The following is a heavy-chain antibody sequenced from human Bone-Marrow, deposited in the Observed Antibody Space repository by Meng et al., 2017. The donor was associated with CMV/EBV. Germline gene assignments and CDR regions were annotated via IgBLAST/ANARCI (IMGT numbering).Heavy chain of an antibody. CDR1: GFTFSSYS. D-gene: IGHD2-2*01. V-gene: IGHV3-7*01. CDR3: ARDPLYCSSTSCYLWHAFDI. J-gene: IGHJ3*02. Sequence: GESLKISCAASGFTFSSYSMNWVRQAPGKGLEWVANIKQDGSEKYYVDSVKGRFTISRDNAKNSLYLQMNRLRAEDTAVYYCARDPLYCSSTSCYLWHAFDIWGQGTMVTVSS. CDR2: IKQDGSEK.